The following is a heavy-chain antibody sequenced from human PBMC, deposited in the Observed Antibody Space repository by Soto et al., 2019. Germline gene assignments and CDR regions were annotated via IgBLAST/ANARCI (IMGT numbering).Heavy chain of an antibody. CDR3: ARGLISGSHYSGGWYYFDS. J-gene: IGHJ4*02. V-gene: IGHV4-39*01. D-gene: IGHD1-26*01. Sequence: SETRSRNCSISGGSMRSNIYYWGWIRQPPGKGLEWIATVHYSGSTYYTPSLKNRVTISADTSKNQFSLELSSVTAADTAVYYCARGLISGSHYSGGWYYFDSWGQGTQVTVSS. CDR2: VHYSGST. CDR1: GGSMRSNIYY.